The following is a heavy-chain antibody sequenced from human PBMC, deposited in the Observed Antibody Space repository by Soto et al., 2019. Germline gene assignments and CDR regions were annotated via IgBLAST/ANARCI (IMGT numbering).Heavy chain of an antibody. CDR2: IYTSGST. V-gene: IGHV4-4*07. CDR1: GGSIRSYY. Sequence: SETLSLTCNVSGGSIRSYYWSWVRQPAGKPLEWIGRIYTSGSTNYNPSLKSRVSMSVDTSKNQFSLEVTSVTAADTAVYYCARGRTVRNYADDSSDYFYFFDYWGQGTQVTVSS. D-gene: IGHD3-22*01. CDR3: ARGRTVRNYADDSSDYFYFFDY. J-gene: IGHJ4*02.